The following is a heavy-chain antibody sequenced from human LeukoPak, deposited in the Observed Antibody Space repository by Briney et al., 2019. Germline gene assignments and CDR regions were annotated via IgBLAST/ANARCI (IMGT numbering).Heavy chain of an antibody. V-gene: IGHV3-23*01. CDR1: EFTFSIYA. D-gene: IGHD5-18*01. Sequence: GGSLRLSCAASEFTFSIYAMSWVRQAPGKGLEWVSAISGSGGSTYYADSVKGRFTISRDNSKNTLYLQMNSLRAEDTAVYYCAKARGLWLIGSSPTDYWGQGTLVTVSS. CDR2: ISGSGGST. CDR3: AKARGLWLIGSSPTDY. J-gene: IGHJ4*02.